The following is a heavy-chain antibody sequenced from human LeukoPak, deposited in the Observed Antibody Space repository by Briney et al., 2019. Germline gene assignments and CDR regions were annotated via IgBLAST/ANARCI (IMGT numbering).Heavy chain of an antibody. J-gene: IGHJ6*02. D-gene: IGHD3-10*01. CDR2: MNPNSGNT. Sequence: GASVKVSCKASGYTFTSYDINWVRQATGQGLEWMGWMNPNSGNTGYAQKFQGRVTMTRNTSISTAYMELSSLRSEDTAVYYCASLWFGELVPNYYGMDVWGQGTTVTVSS. V-gene: IGHV1-8*01. CDR3: ASLWFGELVPNYYGMDV. CDR1: GYTFTSYD.